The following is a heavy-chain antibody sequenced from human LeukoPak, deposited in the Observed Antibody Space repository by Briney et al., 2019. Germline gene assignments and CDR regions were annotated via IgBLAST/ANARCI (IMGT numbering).Heavy chain of an antibody. CDR1: GYIFTGYN. J-gene: IGHJ4*02. CDR2: ISPSSGGT. Sequence: ASVKVSCKASGYIFTGYNMHWVRQAPGQGLEWMGWISPSSGGTNYAQRFQDRVTITRDTSINTVYMELSGLRSDDTTLYYCARGAHYHDSSEGYDYWGQGTLVTVSS. CDR3: ARGAHYHDSSEGYDY. D-gene: IGHD3-22*01. V-gene: IGHV1-2*02.